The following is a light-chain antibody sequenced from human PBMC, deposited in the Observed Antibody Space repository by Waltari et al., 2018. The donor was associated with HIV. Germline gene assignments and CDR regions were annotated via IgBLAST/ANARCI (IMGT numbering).Light chain of an antibody. CDR3: GTWDSSLSAYVV. J-gene: IGLJ2*01. CDR1: RPNIGSNY. Sequence: QSVLTQPPSVSAAPGQKVTISCSGSRPNIGSNYVSWYQQLPGTAPKLLIYDNNKRPSGIPDRFSGSKSGTSATLGITGLQTGDEADYYCGTWDSSLSAYVVFGGGTKLTVL. V-gene: IGLV1-51*01. CDR2: DNN.